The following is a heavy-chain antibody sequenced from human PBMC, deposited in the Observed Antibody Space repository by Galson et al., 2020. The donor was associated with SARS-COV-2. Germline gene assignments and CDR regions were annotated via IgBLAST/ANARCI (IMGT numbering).Heavy chain of an antibody. V-gene: IGHV1-58*01. Sequence: KISCKASGLTFSRYDVQWVRQARGQRLEWIGWIVVGSGNTNYARKVQERLTITRDMSTSTAYMELSSLRSEDTAVYYCAAVPTPQLLWFGEYGVHWGQGTVVTVSS. D-gene: IGHD3-10*01. J-gene: IGHJ4*02. CDR2: IVVGSGNT. CDR1: GLTFSRYD. CDR3: AAVPTPQLLWFGEYGVH.